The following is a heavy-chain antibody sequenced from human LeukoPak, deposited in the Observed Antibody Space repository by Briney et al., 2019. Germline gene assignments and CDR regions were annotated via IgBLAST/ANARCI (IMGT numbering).Heavy chain of an antibody. V-gene: IGHV4-59*01. CDR2: ITHSGGT. CDR1: GGSLNSYY. D-gene: IGHD7-27*01. CDR3: ARGRISNWGFEGTLFDA. Sequence: SETLSLTCTVSGGSLNSYYWSWIRQPPGKGLEWIGFITHSGGTDFDSSLGGRVTISVDTSKNQFSLRLTSMAAADTAVYFCARGRISNWGFEGTLFDAWGQGVLVTVSS. J-gene: IGHJ4*02.